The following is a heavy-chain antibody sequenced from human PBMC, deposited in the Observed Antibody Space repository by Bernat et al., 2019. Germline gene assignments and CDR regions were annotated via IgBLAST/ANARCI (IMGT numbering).Heavy chain of an antibody. CDR1: GFTFSSYE. V-gene: IGHV3-48*03. J-gene: IGHJ6*02. CDR2: ISSSGSTI. Sequence: EVQLVESGGGLVRPGGSLRLSGAASGFTFSSYEMNWVRRAPGKGLEWVSSISSSGSTIYYADSVKGRFTISRDNAKNSLYLQMNSLRAEDTAVYYCARDSIYCSSTSCYYYGMDVWGQGTTVTVSS. CDR3: ARDSIYCSSTSCYYYGMDV. D-gene: IGHD2-2*01.